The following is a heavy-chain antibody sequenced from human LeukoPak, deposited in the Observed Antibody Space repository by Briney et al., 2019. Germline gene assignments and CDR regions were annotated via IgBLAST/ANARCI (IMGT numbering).Heavy chain of an antibody. Sequence: SETLSLTCAVYGGSFSGYYWSWIRQPPGKGLEWIGEINHSGSTNYNPSLKSRVTISVDTSKNQFSLKLSSVTAADTAVYYCARSNIEYSSSSVDYWGQGILVTVSS. D-gene: IGHD6-6*01. CDR1: GGSFSGYY. J-gene: IGHJ4*02. CDR3: ARSNIEYSSSSVDY. V-gene: IGHV4-34*01. CDR2: INHSGST.